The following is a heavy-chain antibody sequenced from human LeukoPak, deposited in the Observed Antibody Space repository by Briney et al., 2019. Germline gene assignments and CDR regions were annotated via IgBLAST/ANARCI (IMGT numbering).Heavy chain of an antibody. Sequence: SETLSLTCAVYGGSFSGYYWSWIRQPPGKGLEWIGEINHSGSTNYNPSLKSRVTISVDTSKNQFSLKLSSVTAADTAVYYCARDGSGQYSYEGYYYYYYGMDVWGQGTTVTVSS. D-gene: IGHD5-18*01. V-gene: IGHV4-34*01. CDR3: ARDGSGQYSYEGYYYYYYGMDV. CDR1: GGSFSGYY. CDR2: INHSGST. J-gene: IGHJ6*02.